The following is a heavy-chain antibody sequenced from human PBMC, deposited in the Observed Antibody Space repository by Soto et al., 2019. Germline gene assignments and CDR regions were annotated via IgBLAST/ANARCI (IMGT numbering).Heavy chain of an antibody. V-gene: IGHV3-23*01. D-gene: IGHD6-13*01. CDR1: GFTFRNYV. CDR2: ITPSGGTT. J-gene: IGHJ4*02. CDR3: AKERGHPGSAADY. Sequence: EVQLLESGGGVLQPGGSLRLSCAGSGFTFRNYVMTWVRQAPGKGLEWVSTITPSGGTTSYADSVQGRFTVSRDDSKNPLYLQINRLRAEVPALYCCAKERGHPGSAADYWGQGILVTVSS.